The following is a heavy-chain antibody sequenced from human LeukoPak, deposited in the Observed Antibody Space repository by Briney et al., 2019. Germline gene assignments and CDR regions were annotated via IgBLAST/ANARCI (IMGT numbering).Heavy chain of an antibody. V-gene: IGHV3-30-3*01. D-gene: IGHD3-10*01. CDR2: ISYDGSNK. CDR1: GFTFSSYA. CDR3: ARDLNPITMVRGALDI. Sequence: GGFLRLSCAASGFTFSSYAMHWVRQAPGKGLEWVAVISYDGSNKYYADSVKGRFTISRDNSKNTLYLQMNSLRAEDTAVYYCARDLNPITMVRGALDIWGQGTMVTVSS. J-gene: IGHJ3*02.